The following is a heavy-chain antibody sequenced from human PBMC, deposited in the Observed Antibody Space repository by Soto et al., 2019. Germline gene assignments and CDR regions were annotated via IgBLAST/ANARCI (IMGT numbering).Heavy chain of an antibody. Sequence: QGRLVQSGAEVKRPGASVKVSCKASNYTFSSFGISWMRQAPGQGLEWIGWINPHNANINYAQKFQDRVAVTTDTSTSTAYMKLRRLRSYDTAVYYCARDPYYTESNVQVGYFDSWGRGTLVTVSS. D-gene: IGHD2-8*02. V-gene: IGHV1-18*01. CDR2: INPHNANI. J-gene: IGHJ4*02. CDR1: NYTFSSFG. CDR3: ARDPYYTESNVQVGYFDS.